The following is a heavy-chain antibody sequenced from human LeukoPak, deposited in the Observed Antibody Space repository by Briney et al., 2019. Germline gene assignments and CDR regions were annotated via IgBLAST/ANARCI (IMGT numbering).Heavy chain of an antibody. D-gene: IGHD3-10*01. CDR1: GFTFSSYG. Sequence: GGSLRLSCAASGFTFSSYGMHWVRQAPGKGLEWVAVISYDGSNKYYADSVKGRFTISRDNSKNTLYLQMNSQRAEDTAVYYCAKYRKSKGVWFGEFTVDYWGQGTLVTVSS. V-gene: IGHV3-30*18. CDR2: ISYDGSNK. CDR3: AKYRKSKGVWFGEFTVDY. J-gene: IGHJ4*02.